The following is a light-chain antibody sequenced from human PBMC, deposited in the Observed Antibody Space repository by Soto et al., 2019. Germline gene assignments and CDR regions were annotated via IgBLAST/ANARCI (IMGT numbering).Light chain of an antibody. CDR3: QQYCSSPRIT. CDR2: CAS. V-gene: IGKV3-20*01. Sequence: SVFTQFPGTLSLSLGERATLSCWASQSVSSSYLAWYQQKPGQAPRLLIYCASSRATGIPDRFSGSGSGTDFSLTISRLEPEDFSVYYCQQYCSSPRITFGQGTRLEIK. J-gene: IGKJ5*01. CDR1: QSVSSSY.